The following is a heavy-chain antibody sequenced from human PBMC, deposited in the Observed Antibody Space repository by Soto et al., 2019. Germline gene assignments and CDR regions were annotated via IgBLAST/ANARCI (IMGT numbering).Heavy chain of an antibody. D-gene: IGHD6-19*01. J-gene: IGHJ4*02. CDR3: AGSETIAVGGEFDY. CDR1: GYTFASYA. CDR2: INSNTANT. V-gene: IGHV1-3*01. Sequence: ASVKVSCNASGYTFASYAMHWVRQAPGEGLEWMGWINSNTANTQYVQKFQGRVTMTRDTSANIAYMELSSLRFEDTAVYYCAGSETIAVGGEFDYWGQGTMVTVSS.